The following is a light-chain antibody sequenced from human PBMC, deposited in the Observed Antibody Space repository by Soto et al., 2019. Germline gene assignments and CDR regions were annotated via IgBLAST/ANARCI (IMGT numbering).Light chain of an antibody. J-gene: IGKJ2*01. CDR2: KAS. V-gene: IGKV1-5*03. Sequence: DIQMTQSPSTLSASVGDRVTITCRASQTINSWLAWYQQKPGRAPKLLIYKASIFQSGVPSRFSGSGSGTEFTLTISSLLPDDSATYYCQQYNAYSYTFGQGTKLEI. CDR3: QQYNAYSYT. CDR1: QTINSW.